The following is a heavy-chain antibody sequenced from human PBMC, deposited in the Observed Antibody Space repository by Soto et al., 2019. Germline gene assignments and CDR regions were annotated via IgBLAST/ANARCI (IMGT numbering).Heavy chain of an antibody. CDR2: IGSAGDT. D-gene: IGHD2-15*01. Sequence: PGGSLRLSCAASGFTLSGYDIHWVRQATGKGLEWVSGIGSAGDTYYEDSVKGRFTISRENAKNSLYLQMNSLRAEDTAVYYCAKTMGDCSGGSCYGAYSMDAWGQGITVTVSS. CDR3: AKTMGDCSGGSCYGAYSMDA. CDR1: GFTLSGYD. V-gene: IGHV3-13*01. J-gene: IGHJ6*02.